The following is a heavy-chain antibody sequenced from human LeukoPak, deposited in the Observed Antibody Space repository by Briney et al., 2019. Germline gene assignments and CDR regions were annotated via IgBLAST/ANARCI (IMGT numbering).Heavy chain of an antibody. CDR3: AKVHSGSRHEMDF. CDR1: GFTFSTYA. D-gene: IGHD6-25*01. V-gene: IGHV3-23*01. CDR2: ITGGGDST. J-gene: IGHJ4*02. Sequence: GGSLRLSCAASGFTFSTYAMNWVRQAPGKGLEWVSAITGGGDSTSYAASVQGRFTTSRDNSKNTLYLQMSPLRAEDTAVYYCAKVHSGSRHEMDFWGQGTLVTVSS.